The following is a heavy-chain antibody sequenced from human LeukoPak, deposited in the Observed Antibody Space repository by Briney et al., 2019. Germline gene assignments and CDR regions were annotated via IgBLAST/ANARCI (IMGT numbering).Heavy chain of an antibody. Sequence: GGSLRLSCTASGFTFSNSWMGWVRQAPGKGLEWVANIKEDESEKYLADSVKGRFTFSTDNAKNSLYLHMNSLRAEDTPVYYCARIGGVWYFDLWGRGTLVTVSS. J-gene: IGHJ2*01. CDR1: GFTFSNSW. CDR2: IKEDESEK. V-gene: IGHV3-7*01. D-gene: IGHD4-23*01. CDR3: ARIGGVWYFDL.